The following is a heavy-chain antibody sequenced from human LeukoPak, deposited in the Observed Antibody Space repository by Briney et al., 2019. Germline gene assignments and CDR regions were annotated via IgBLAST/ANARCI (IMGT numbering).Heavy chain of an antibody. Sequence: GGSLRLSCAVFGFTFSGFWMSWSRQAPGKGLEWVASINSDGSEGYYADVVKGRFTISRDNARNSLYLQINSLRAEDTAVYYCARSSYSSSSSVWGQGTMVTVSS. CDR1: GFTFSGFW. J-gene: IGHJ3*01. CDR3: ARSSYSSSSSV. V-gene: IGHV3-7*03. D-gene: IGHD6-6*01. CDR2: INSDGSEG.